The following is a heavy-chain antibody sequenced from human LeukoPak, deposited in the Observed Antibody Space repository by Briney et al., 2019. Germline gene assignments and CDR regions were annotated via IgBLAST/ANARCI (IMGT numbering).Heavy chain of an antibody. V-gene: IGHV3-30*02. J-gene: IGHJ3*02. CDR1: GFTFSSYG. CDR3: ARDGVVVPAAMYAFDI. D-gene: IGHD2-2*01. Sequence: QTGGSLRLSCAASGFTFSSYGMHWVRQAPGKGLEWVAFIRYDGSNKYYADSVKGRFTISRDNSKNTLYLQMNSLRAEDTAVYYCARDGVVVPAAMYAFDIWGQGTMVTVSS. CDR2: IRYDGSNK.